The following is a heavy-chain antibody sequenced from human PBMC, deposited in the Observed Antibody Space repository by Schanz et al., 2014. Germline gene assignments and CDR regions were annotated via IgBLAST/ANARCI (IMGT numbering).Heavy chain of an antibody. V-gene: IGHV4-59*08. CDR1: GASISFYD. CDR2: IYHSGSP. Sequence: QVQLQESGPGLVKPSETLSLTCTVSGASISFYDWNWIRQSPGKGLEWIGYIYHSGSPIYNPSLQSRVPIPIDTTKTQFSLKMESVTAADTAMYFCARQGDVYRLDYWGQGTLVTVTS. J-gene: IGHJ4*02. CDR3: ARQGDVYRLDY. D-gene: IGHD1-26*01.